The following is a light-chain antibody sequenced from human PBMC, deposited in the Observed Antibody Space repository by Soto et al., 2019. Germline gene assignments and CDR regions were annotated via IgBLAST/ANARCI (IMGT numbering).Light chain of an antibody. Sequence: QMTQSPSSLSASVGDRVTITCRASQSISSYLNWYQQKPGKAPKLLIYAASSLQSGVPSRFSGSGSGTDFTLTISSLQPEDFATYYCQQSYSTPLTFGGGTKVEIK. J-gene: IGKJ4*02. CDR2: AAS. CDR1: QSISSY. V-gene: IGKV1-39*01. CDR3: QQSYSTPLT.